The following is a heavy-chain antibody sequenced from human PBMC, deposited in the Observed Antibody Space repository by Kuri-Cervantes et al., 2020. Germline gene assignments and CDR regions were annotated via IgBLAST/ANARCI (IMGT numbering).Heavy chain of an antibody. D-gene: IGHD1-26*01. J-gene: IGHJ4*02. V-gene: IGHV3-15*01. CDR2: IKSKIDGGTI. Sequence: ETLSLTCAASGFTFSNAWMSWVRQAPGKGLEWVGRIKSKIDGGTIDYAAPVRGRFTISRDDSKNTLYLRMNSLKTEDTAVYYCARDRPIVGATRGYWGQGTLVTVSS. CDR1: GFTFSNAW. CDR3: ARDRPIVGATRGY.